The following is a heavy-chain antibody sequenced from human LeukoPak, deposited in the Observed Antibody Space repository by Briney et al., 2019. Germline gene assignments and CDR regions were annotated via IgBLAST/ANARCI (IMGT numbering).Heavy chain of an antibody. V-gene: IGHV3-48*03. CDR1: GFTFSSYE. CDR3: ARELSGTTSYYFDY. CDR2: ISTSGNTR. Sequence: PGGSLRLSCAASGFTFSSYEMNWDRQAPGKGLEWVSYISTSGNTRYYADSVKGRFTISRDNAKNSLYLQMNSLRVEDTAVYYCARELSGTTSYYFDYWGQGTLVTVSS. D-gene: IGHD1-7*01. J-gene: IGHJ4*02.